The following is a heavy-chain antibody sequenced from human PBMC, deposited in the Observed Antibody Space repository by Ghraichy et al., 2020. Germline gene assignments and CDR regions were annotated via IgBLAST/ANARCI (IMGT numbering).Heavy chain of an antibody. V-gene: IGHV4-59*01. J-gene: IGHJ5*02. CDR2: IYYSGST. CDR3: ARDVGYSSGWYVENWFDP. Sequence: SETLSLTCTVSGGSISSYYWSWIRQPPGKGLEWIGYIYYSGSTNYNPSLKSRVTISVDTSKNQFSLKLSSVTAADTAVYYCARDVGYSSGWYVENWFDPWGQGTLVTVSS. CDR1: GGSISSYY. D-gene: IGHD6-19*01.